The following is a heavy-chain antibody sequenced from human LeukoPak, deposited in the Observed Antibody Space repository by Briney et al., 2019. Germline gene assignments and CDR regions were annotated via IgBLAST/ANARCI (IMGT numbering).Heavy chain of an antibody. Sequence: GESLKISCKGSGYSFTNYWVGWVRQMPGKGLEWMGIINPGDSDARYSPSFQGQVTISADKSISTAYLQWSSLKASDTAIYYCARAWNFDYWGQGTLVTVSS. V-gene: IGHV5-51*01. CDR2: INPGDSDA. CDR3: ARAWNFDY. J-gene: IGHJ4*02. CDR1: GYSFTNYW. D-gene: IGHD1-1*01.